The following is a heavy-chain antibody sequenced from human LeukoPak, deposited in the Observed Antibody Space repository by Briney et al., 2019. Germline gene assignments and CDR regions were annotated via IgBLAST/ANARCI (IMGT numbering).Heavy chain of an antibody. CDR3: ARVYCSSTSCYAPFDF. V-gene: IGHV4-4*07. CDR1: GGSISSYY. D-gene: IGHD2-2*01. CDR2: IWTSGST. J-gene: IGHJ4*02. Sequence: PSETLSLTCTVSGGSISSYYWSWIRQPGGKGLEWIGRIWTSGSTNYNPSLRSRVTMSEDTSKNQFSLKLSSVTAADTAVYYCARVYCSSTSCYAPFDFWGQGTLVTVSS.